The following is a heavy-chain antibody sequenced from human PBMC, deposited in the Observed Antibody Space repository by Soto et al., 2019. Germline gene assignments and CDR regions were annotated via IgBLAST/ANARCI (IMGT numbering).Heavy chain of an antibody. CDR3: VKDRYYYDSSAYRSAY. CDR2: IYSNGGST. D-gene: IGHD3-22*01. J-gene: IGHJ4*02. V-gene: IGHV3-64D*06. Sequence: PGWSLRLSCSSSVFTFSNYAMHWVRQAPGKGLEYVSAIYSNGGSTFYADSVRGRFTISRDNSKNTLYLQMSSLRAEDTAVYYCVKDRYYYDSSAYRSAYWGQGTLVTVSS. CDR1: VFTFSNYA.